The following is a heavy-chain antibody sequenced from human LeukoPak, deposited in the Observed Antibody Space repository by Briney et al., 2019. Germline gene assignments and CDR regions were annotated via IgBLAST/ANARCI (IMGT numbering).Heavy chain of an antibody. J-gene: IGHJ4*02. Sequence: GGSLRLSCAASGFMFSTFWMNWVRQAPGKGLEWVANIKQDGSEKYYVDSVKGRFTISRDNSKNTLYLQMNSLRAEDTAVYYCAKVDRDGYNPTTYYFDYWGQGTLVTVSS. CDR1: GFMFSTFW. V-gene: IGHV3-7*01. D-gene: IGHD5-24*01. CDR2: IKQDGSEK. CDR3: AKVDRDGYNPTTYYFDY.